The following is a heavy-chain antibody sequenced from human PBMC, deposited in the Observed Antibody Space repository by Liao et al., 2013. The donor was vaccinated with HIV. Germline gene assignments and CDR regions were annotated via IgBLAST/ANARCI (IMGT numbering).Heavy chain of an antibody. D-gene: IGHD4-17*01. V-gene: IGHV4-34*01. CDR3: ARDRYGDFTFDS. J-gene: IGHJ5*01. CDR2: INSRGVA. Sequence: QVQLHQWGTTLLRPSQTLSLTCAVYGGSFSNFYWSWLRQSPGKGLEWIGEINSRGVANYNPSLKSRVTISVDTSKKQFSLKLSAVTAADTAVYFCARDRYGDFTFDSWGQGTLVTVSS. CDR1: GGSFSNFY.